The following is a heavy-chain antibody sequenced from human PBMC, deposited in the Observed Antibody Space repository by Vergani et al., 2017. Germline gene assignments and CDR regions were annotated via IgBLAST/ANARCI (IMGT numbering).Heavy chain of an antibody. J-gene: IGHJ4*02. V-gene: IGHV4-61*02. CDR1: GGPITSSSYY. D-gene: IGHD6-6*01. CDR3: AREYSSSVGFLAY. CDR2: IYTSEST. Sequence: QLHLQESGPGLVKPSETLSLTCTVPGGPITSSSYYWSWIRQPAGKGLEWIGRIYTSESTNDNPSLTSRVTMSVDTSKNQFSRKLSSVTAADTAVYYCAREYSSSVGFLAYWGQGTLVTVSS.